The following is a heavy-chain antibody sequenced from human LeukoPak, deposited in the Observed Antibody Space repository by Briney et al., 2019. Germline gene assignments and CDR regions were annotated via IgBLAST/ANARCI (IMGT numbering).Heavy chain of an antibody. CDR3: AREPHRGPVAGIDY. CDR1: GGTFSSYA. D-gene: IGHD6-19*01. CDR2: IIPILGIA. Sequence: ASVKVSCKASGGTFSSYAISWVRQAPGQGLEWMGRIIPILGIANYAQKFQGRVTITADESTSTAYMELSSLRSEDTAVYYCAREPHRGPVAGIDYWGQGTLVTVSS. V-gene: IGHV1-69*04. J-gene: IGHJ4*02.